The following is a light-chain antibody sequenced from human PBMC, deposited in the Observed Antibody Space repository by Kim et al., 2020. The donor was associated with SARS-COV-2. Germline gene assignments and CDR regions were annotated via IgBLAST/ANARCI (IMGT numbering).Light chain of an antibody. J-gene: IGLJ3*02. CDR2: QDT. Sequence: SYELTQPPSVSVSPGQTATITCSGETLGNIYCSWYQQKPGQSPVLVIYQDTKRPSGIPDRFSASNSGNTATLTISETQAVVEADYYCQAWDSSTVVFGGG. CDR1: TLGNIY. CDR3: QAWDSSTVV. V-gene: IGLV3-1*01.